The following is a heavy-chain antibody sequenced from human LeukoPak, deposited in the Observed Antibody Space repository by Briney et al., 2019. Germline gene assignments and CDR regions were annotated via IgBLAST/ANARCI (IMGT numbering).Heavy chain of an antibody. V-gene: IGHV1-69*05. Sequence: SVKVSCKASGGTFSSYSITWVRQAPGQGLEWMGGVMPLFNTANYAQQFQGRVTITTDESTSTAYMELSSLRFEDTAMYYCARVDRYHYYLDVWGKGTTVTVSS. CDR3: ARVDRYHYYLDV. J-gene: IGHJ6*03. CDR1: GGTFSSYS. CDR2: VMPLFNTA.